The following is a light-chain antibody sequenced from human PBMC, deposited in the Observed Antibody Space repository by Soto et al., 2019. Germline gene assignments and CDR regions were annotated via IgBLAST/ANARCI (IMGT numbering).Light chain of an antibody. CDR3: QQYDLWGS. CDR2: AAS. V-gene: IGKV3-15*01. CDR1: QSVSNA. J-gene: IGKJ4*01. Sequence: EIVMTQSPVTLSVSPGDRVTLSCRASQSVSNAVAWYQQKYGQSPRLLIYAASTRATGVPDRFRGSGSGTDFTLTISSMQSEDFAIYYCQQYDLWGSFGGGPGWRS.